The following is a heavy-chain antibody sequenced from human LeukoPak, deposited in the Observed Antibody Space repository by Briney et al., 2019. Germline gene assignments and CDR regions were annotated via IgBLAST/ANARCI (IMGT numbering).Heavy chain of an antibody. CDR2: ISSSSTSI. Sequence: GGSLRLSCAASGFTFSRFTMNWVRQAPGEGLEWDSSISSSSTSIFEADSVKGRFTISRDNAKNSLFLQMNSLRAEDTAVYYCARGPLMYYDKSSAPDYWGQGTLVTVSS. J-gene: IGHJ4*02. V-gene: IGHV3-21*01. D-gene: IGHD3-22*01. CDR1: GFTFSRFT. CDR3: ARGPLMYYDKSSAPDY.